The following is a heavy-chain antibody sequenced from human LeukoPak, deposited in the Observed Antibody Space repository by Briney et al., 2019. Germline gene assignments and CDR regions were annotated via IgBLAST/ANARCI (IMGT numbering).Heavy chain of an antibody. D-gene: IGHD3-22*01. J-gene: IGHJ4*02. CDR1: GFTFSGSA. CDR3: TRPHYYDSSGYYYRDY. V-gene: IGHV3-73*01. CDR2: IRSKANSYAT. Sequence: GGSLRLSRAASGFTFSGSAMHWVRQASGKGMEWVGRIRSKANSYATAYAASVKGRFTISRDDSKNTAYLQMNSLKTEDTAVYYCTRPHYYDSSGYYYRDYWGQGTLVTLSS.